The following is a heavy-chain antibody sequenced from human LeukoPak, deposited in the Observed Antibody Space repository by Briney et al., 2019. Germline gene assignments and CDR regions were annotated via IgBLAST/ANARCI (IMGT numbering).Heavy chain of an antibody. CDR2: IFHSGST. V-gene: IGHV4-39*01. J-gene: IGHJ4*02. CDR3: AGRGIVTGYFDF. Sequence: SETLSLTCTVSGDSITNSNFYWGWIRQSPGRGLEWIGSIFHSGSTNYNPSLKSRVTISVDTSKNQFYLRVRSVTAAETALYYCAGRGIVTGYFDFWGRGTLVTVSS. CDR1: GDSITNSNFY. D-gene: IGHD3-9*01.